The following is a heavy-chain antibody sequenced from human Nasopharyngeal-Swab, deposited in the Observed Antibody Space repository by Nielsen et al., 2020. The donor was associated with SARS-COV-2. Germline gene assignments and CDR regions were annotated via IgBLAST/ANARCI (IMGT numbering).Heavy chain of an antibody. CDR3: ARVVGSSGYYYYYGMDV. V-gene: IGHV1-18*01. D-gene: IGHD6-6*01. CDR2: ISAYNGNT. J-gene: IGHJ6*02. Sequence: SVTVSFKASVYTFTSYHINWLRQATGQGLEWMGWISAYNGNTNYAQKLQGRVTMTTDTSTSTAYMELMSLRSDDTAVYYCARVVGSSGYYYYYGMDVWGQGTTVTVSS. CDR1: VYTFTSYH.